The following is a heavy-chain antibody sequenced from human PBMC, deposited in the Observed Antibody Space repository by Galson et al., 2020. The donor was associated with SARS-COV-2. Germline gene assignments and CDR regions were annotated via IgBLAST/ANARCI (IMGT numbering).Heavy chain of an antibody. J-gene: IGHJ4*02. D-gene: IGHD3-10*01. Sequence: SLNISCAASGGTFSDYYMTWIHQAPGKGLEWLSYISDDATTLYYAETVQGRFTISRDNSKNLLSLQMNNLRAEDTAVYYCATDGSGNSCDAVEFWGQGTLGTVAS. CDR3: ATDGSGNSCDAVEF. CDR2: ISDDATTL. CDR1: GGTFSDYY. V-gene: IGHV3-11*04.